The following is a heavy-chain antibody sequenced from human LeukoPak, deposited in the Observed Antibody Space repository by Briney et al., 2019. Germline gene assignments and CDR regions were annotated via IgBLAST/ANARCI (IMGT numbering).Heavy chain of an antibody. J-gene: IGHJ3*02. CDR3: ARVRSGWYGAFDI. D-gene: IGHD6-19*01. V-gene: IGHV3-21*01. CDR1: GFTFSSYS. Sequence: GGSLRLSCAASGFTFSSYSMNWVRQAPGKGLEWVSSISSSSSYIYYADSVKGRFTISRDNAKNSLYLQMNSLRAEDTAVYYCARVRSGWYGAFDIWGQGTMVTVSS. CDR2: ISSSSSYI.